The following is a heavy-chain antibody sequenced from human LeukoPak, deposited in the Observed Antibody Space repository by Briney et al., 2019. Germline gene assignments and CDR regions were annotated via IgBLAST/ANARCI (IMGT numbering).Heavy chain of an antibody. Sequence: GESLKISCKSSGYIFTNYWIAWVRQMPGKGLEWMGIIYPGDSDTRYRPSFQGQVTMSADKSISTAYLQWSSLKASDTAMYYCARLGYCTNGVCYTSDYWGQGTLVTVSS. D-gene: IGHD2-8*01. V-gene: IGHV5-51*01. CDR2: IYPGDSDT. J-gene: IGHJ4*02. CDR1: GYIFTNYW. CDR3: ARLGYCTNGVCYTSDY.